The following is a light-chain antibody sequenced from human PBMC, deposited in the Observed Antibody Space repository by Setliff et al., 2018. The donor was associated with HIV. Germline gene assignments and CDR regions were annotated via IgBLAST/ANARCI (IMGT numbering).Light chain of an antibody. J-gene: IGLJ1*01. V-gene: IGLV2-14*03. CDR1: TSDVGGYDY. CDR2: DVT. Sequence: QSALTQPASVSGSLGQSITISCTGTTSDVGGYDYVSWYQQHPGKAPKLMIFDVTDRPSGVSNRFSGSKSGNTASLTIFGLQAEDEGDYYCCSHADSSTNDYVFGAGTKVTVL. CDR3: CSHADSSTNDYV.